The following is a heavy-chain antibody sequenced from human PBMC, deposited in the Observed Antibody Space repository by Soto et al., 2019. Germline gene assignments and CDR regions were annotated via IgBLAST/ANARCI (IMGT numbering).Heavy chain of an antibody. CDR3: ARSKGGDSYGTPFDY. CDR1: GFTFSNSA. V-gene: IGHV1-58*01. CDR2: IIVASGVT. D-gene: IGHD2-21*02. J-gene: IGHJ4*01. Sequence: SVKVSCKTSGFTFSNSAVQWVRQARGQHLEWIGWIIVASGVTNYVQNLQGRITITRDTSTNTAYMKMNSLRAEDTAVYYCARSKGGDSYGTPFDYWG.